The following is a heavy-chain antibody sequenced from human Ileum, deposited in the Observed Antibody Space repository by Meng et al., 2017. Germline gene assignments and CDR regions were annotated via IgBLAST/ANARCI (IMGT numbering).Heavy chain of an antibody. CDR3: AKAAAYNLDI. Sequence: QVALQSPGPGLVQPSGTLRLPLVVSGVSISSAIWWGWVRQPRGKGLEWIGEIFQSGSTNYNPSLKSRVSISVDKSKNHLSLSLSSVTAADTAVYYCAKAAAYNLDIWGQGALVTVSS. V-gene: IGHV4-4*02. CDR2: IFQSGST. J-gene: IGHJ4*02. CDR1: GVSISSAIW. D-gene: IGHD1-14*01.